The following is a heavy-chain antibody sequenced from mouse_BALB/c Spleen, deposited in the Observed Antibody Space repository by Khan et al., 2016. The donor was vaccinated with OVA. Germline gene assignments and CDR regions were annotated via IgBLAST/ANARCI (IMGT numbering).Heavy chain of an antibody. D-gene: IGHD1-1*01. CDR1: GYTFTTYW. CDR3: ATSGHYGGNYYFGMDY. J-gene: IGHJ4*01. Sequence: QIQLVQSGAELAKPGASVKMSCKASGYTFTTYWMHWIKQRPGQGLEWIGYINPNTGYNECEQKFKDKATLTADKSSSTAYMQLSSLTSEDSAFYYCATSGHYGGNYYFGMDYWGQGTSVTVSS. V-gene: IGHV1-7*01. CDR2: INPNTGYN.